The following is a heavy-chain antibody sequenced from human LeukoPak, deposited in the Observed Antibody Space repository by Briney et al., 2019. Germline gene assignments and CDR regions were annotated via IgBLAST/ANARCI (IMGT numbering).Heavy chain of an antibody. CDR3: ARDQSDYYGSGSYSEGSY. V-gene: IGHV3-48*02. Sequence: PGGSLRLSCAASGFTFSTYSMKWVRQAPGKGLEWVSYISGSSGTIYYAESVKVRFTISRDNAKNSLYLQMNGLRDEDTAVYYCARDQSDYYGSGSYSEGSYWGQGTLVTVSS. J-gene: IGHJ4*02. CDR1: GFTFSTYS. CDR2: ISGSSGTI. D-gene: IGHD3-10*01.